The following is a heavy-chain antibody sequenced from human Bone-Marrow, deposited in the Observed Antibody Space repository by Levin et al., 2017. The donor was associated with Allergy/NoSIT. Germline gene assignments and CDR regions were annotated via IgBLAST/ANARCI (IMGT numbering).Heavy chain of an antibody. D-gene: IGHD3-10*01. V-gene: IGHV3-23*01. J-gene: IGHJ4*02. CDR1: GFTFSSYA. CDR3: AKDRAVQGVY. Sequence: GESLKISCAASGFTFSSYAMSWVRQAPGKGLEWVSAISGSGGSTYYADSVKGRFTISRDNSKNTLYLQMNSLRAEDTAVYYCAKDRAVQGVYWGQGTLVTVSS. CDR2: ISGSGGST.